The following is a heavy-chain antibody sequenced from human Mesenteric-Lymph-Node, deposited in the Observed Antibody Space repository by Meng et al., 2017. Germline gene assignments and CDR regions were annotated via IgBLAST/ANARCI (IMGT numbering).Heavy chain of an antibody. V-gene: IGHV3-30*04. CDR1: GFTFSSYA. D-gene: IGHD6-19*01. Sequence: GESLKISCAASGFTFSSYAMHWVRQAPGKGLEWVAVIWYDGSNKYYADSVKGRFTISRDNSKNTLYLQMNSLRAEDTAVYYCARDRQVAGLSFYYWGQGTLVTVSS. CDR2: IWYDGSNK. J-gene: IGHJ4*02. CDR3: ARDRQVAGLSFYY.